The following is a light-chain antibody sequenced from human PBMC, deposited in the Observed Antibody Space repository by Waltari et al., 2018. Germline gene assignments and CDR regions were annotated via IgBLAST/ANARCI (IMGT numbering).Light chain of an antibody. CDR2: ENT. CDR3: QSYDSSLRGFYV. V-gene: IGLV1-40*01. Sequence: QSVLTPPPSLSGAPGPRVPISCTGTSSNIRAGYVLQCSQQFPGTAPKLLIDENTNRPSGVPARFSGSKSGTSASLAITGLQAEDEADYYCQSYDSSLRGFYVFGTGTKVTV. CDR1: SSNIRAGYV. J-gene: IGLJ1*01.